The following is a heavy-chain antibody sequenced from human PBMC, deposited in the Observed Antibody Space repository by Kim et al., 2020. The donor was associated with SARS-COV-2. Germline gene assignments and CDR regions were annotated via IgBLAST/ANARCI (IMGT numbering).Heavy chain of an antibody. Sequence: GGSLRLSCAASGFTFSNNALSWVRQAPGKGLEWVSAISGGGRDTYYADSVKGRFTISRDNSKNTLYLQMNSLRAEDTAVYYCARIAVAGTLYFDYWGQGT. D-gene: IGHD6-19*01. J-gene: IGHJ4*02. CDR1: GFTFSNNA. CDR3: ARIAVAGTLYFDY. CDR2: ISGGGRDT. V-gene: IGHV3-23*01.